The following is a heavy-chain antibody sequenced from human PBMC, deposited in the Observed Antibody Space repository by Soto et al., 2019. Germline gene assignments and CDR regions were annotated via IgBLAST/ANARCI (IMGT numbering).Heavy chain of an antibody. J-gene: IGHJ3*02. D-gene: IGHD3-16*01. V-gene: IGHV4-31*03. Sequence: QVQLQESGPGLVKPSQTLSLTCTVSGGSISSGGYYWSRIRQHPGKGLEWTGYIYYRGSTYYNPSLKSRVTISVDTSKNQFSLKLSSVTAADTAVYYCARAPITYDYIWGSPNDAFDIWGQGTMVTVSS. CDR3: ARAPITYDYIWGSPNDAFDI. CDR2: IYYRGST. CDR1: GGSISSGGYY.